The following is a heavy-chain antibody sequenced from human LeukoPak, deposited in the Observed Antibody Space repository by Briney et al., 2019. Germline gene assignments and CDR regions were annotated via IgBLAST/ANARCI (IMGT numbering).Heavy chain of an antibody. V-gene: IGHV3-23*01. D-gene: IGHD2-15*01. CDR2: ISGSGGST. CDR3: AKEAVYCSGGSCYLYYSDY. Sequence: GGSLRLSCAASGFTFSSYAMSWVRQAPGKGLEWVSAISGSGGSTYYADSVKGRFTISRDNSKNTLYLQMNSLRAEDTAVYYCAKEAVYCSGGSCYLYYSDYWGQGTLVTVSS. J-gene: IGHJ4*02. CDR1: GFTFSSYA.